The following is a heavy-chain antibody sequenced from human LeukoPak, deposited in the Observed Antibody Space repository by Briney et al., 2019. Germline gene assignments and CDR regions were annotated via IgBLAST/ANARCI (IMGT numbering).Heavy chain of an antibody. D-gene: IGHD6-19*01. J-gene: IGHJ4*02. Sequence: GGSLRLSCAASGFTFNNYAMSWVRQAPGKGLEWVSGISGSSASTYYADSVKGRFTISRDNSKNTLYLQMNSLRAEDTAVYCCANKGVPIGSGWYAYWGQGTLVTVSS. CDR2: ISGSSAST. CDR1: GFTFNNYA. V-gene: IGHV3-23*01. CDR3: ANKGVPIGSGWYAY.